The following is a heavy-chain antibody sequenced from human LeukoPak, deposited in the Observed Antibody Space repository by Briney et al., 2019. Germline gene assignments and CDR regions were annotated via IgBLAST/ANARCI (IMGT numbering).Heavy chain of an antibody. V-gene: IGHV4-59*01. CDR1: GGSISSYY. D-gene: IGHD3-10*01. CDR3: ARVSLVRGAPDYYFDY. J-gene: IGHJ4*02. CDR2: IYYSGST. Sequence: SETLSLTCTVSGGSISSYYWSWIRQPPGKGLQWIGYIYYSGSTKYNPSLKSRVTISVDTSKNRFSLKLSSVTAADTAVYYCARVSLVRGAPDYYFDYWGQGTLVTVSS.